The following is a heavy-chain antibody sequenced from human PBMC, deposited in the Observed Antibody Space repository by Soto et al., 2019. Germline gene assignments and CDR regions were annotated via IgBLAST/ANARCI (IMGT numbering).Heavy chain of an antibody. J-gene: IGHJ4*02. Sequence: QVQLVQSGAEVKKPGASVKVSCKASGYTFTTYGISWVRQAPGQGLEWMGWINGYNGNTNYAQKLQGRVAMTTDTSTSTAYMELRRLRSDDTAVYYCARDPVAGTYFDYWGQGTLVTVSS. CDR3: ARDPVAGTYFDY. CDR1: GYTFTTYG. CDR2: INGYNGNT. V-gene: IGHV1-18*01. D-gene: IGHD6-19*01.